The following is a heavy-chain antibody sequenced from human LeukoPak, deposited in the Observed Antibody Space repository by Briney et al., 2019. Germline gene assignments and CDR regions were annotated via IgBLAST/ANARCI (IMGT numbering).Heavy chain of an antibody. D-gene: IGHD6-13*01. CDR2: MNPNSGNT. CDR1: GYTFTSYD. J-gene: IGHJ6*02. V-gene: IGHV1-8*01. Sequence: HAASVKVSCKASGYTFTSYDINWVRQAAGQGLEWMGWMNPNSGNTGYAQKFQGRVTMTRNTSISTAYMELSSLRSEDTAVYYCARAGYSSSGRGLDIWGQGTTVTVSS. CDR3: ARAGYSSSGRGLDI.